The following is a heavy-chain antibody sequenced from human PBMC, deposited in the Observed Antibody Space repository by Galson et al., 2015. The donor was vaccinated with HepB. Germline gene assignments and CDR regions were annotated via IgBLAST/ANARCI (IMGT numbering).Heavy chain of an antibody. V-gene: IGHV2-5*02. CDR3: AHMRDQLLWGAGPYEQQLDGGWSDP. D-gene: IGHD2-2*01. Sequence: PALVKSTQTLTLTCTFSGFSLSTSGVGVGWIRQPPGKALESLALIYWDDDKRYSPSLKSRLTITKDTSKNQVVLTMTNMDPVDTATYYCAHMRDQLLWGAGPYEQQLDGGWSDPWGQGTLVTVSS. CDR2: IYWDDDK. J-gene: IGHJ5*02. CDR1: GFSLSTSGVG.